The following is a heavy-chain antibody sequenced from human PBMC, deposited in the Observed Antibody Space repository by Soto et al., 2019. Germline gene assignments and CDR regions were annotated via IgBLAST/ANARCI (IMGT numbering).Heavy chain of an antibody. CDR3: ARGHWGYHDGQYISYWFDP. V-gene: IGHV4-34*01. CDR2: INHSGST. J-gene: IGHJ5*02. CDR1: GGSFSDYY. Sequence: QVQLQQWGPGLLKPSETLSLTCAVYGGSFSDYYWSWIRQPPGKGLEWIGEINHSGSTNYNPSLKSRLTISVDTSKNQVSLNLSSATAADTAVYFCARGHWGYHDGQYISYWFDPWGQGTLVTVSS. D-gene: IGHD3-3*01.